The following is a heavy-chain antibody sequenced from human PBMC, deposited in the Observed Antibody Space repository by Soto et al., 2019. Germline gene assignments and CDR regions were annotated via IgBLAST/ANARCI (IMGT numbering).Heavy chain of an antibody. CDR3: AKATFVSGWRYYFDY. J-gene: IGHJ4*02. Sequence: EVQLLESGGGLVQPGGSLRLSCAASGFTFSSFAMSWVRQAPGKGLEWVSAISASSDHTFYADSVKGRFTISRDNSKNTLYLQVNSLRAGDTAVYDCAKATFVSGWRYYFDYWGQGTLVTVCS. V-gene: IGHV3-23*01. CDR1: GFTFSSFA. CDR2: ISASSDHT. D-gene: IGHD6-19*01.